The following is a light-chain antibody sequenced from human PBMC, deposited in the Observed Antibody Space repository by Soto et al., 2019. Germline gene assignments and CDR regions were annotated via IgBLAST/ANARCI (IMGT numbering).Light chain of an antibody. V-gene: IGLV2-14*01. Sequence: QSVLTQPASVSASPGQSITISCTGTSSDVGGYNYVAWYQQHPDKAPKLLIYDVTNRPSGVSIRFSGSKSGDTASLTISGLLPEDEADYYCTSYKSIYTYGFGTGTKVTVL. CDR1: SSDVGGYNY. CDR3: TSYKSIYTYG. J-gene: IGLJ1*01. CDR2: DVT.